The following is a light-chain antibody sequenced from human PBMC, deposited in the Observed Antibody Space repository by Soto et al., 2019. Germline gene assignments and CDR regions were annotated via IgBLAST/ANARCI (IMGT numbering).Light chain of an antibody. V-gene: IGKV3-15*01. CDR2: RAS. CDR3: QQYYSYPIT. J-gene: IGKJ5*01. CDR1: QSVGSN. Sequence: EIVMTQSPATLSVSPGESATLSCRASQSVGSNLAWYQQKPGQAPRLLMYRASTRATRIPARFSGSGSETDFTLIISSLQSEDFATYYCQQYYSYPITFGQGTRLETK.